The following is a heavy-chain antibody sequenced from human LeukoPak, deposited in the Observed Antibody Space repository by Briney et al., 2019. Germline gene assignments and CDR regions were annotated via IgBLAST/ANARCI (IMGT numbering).Heavy chain of an antibody. Sequence: GGSLRLSCAASGFTFSSYWIHWVRQAPGKGLVWVSRINSDGSVTNYADSVKGRFTISRDNSKNTLYLQMSSLRAEDTAVYYCVKDPRYSYGSWGQGTLVTVSS. D-gene: IGHD5-18*01. CDR1: GFTFSSYW. J-gene: IGHJ4*02. CDR2: INSDGSVT. CDR3: VKDPRYSYGS. V-gene: IGHV3-74*01.